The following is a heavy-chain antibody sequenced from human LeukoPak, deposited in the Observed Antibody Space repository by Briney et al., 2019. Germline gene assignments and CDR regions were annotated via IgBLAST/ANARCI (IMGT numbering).Heavy chain of an antibody. CDR2: IDGGDYST. Sequence: GGSLRLSCAASGFTFRTSAMSWVRQAPAKGLQWVSSIDGGDYSTYYADSVKGRFTISRDNAKNALYLQMNSLTAEDTAVYYCATVRSPFSGSYPGYFDYWGQGTQVTVSS. J-gene: IGHJ4*02. CDR3: ATVRSPFSGSYPGYFDY. CDR1: GFTFRTSA. V-gene: IGHV3-23*01. D-gene: IGHD1-26*01.